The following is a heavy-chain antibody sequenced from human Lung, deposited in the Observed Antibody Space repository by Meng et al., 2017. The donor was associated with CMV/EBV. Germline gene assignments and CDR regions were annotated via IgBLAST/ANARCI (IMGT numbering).Heavy chain of an antibody. CDR1: GFTFDDYA. CDR3: AKDIHYGIVVVPAANNYYYGMDV. Sequence: SLRLXFSSSGFTFDDYAMHWVRQAPGKGLEWVSGISWNSGSIGYADSVKGRFTISRDNAKNSLYLQMNSLRAEDTALYYCAKDIHYGIVVVPAANNYYYGMDVWGQGTTVTVSS. D-gene: IGHD2-2*01. CDR2: ISWNSGSI. J-gene: IGHJ6*02. V-gene: IGHV3-9*01.